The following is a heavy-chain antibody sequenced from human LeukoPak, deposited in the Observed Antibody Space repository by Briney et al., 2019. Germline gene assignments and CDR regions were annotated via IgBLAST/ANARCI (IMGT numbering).Heavy chain of an antibody. CDR1: GFTFSSYS. J-gene: IGHJ4*02. V-gene: IGHV3-21*01. CDR3: ARSYCSGGSCYPRDY. D-gene: IGHD2-15*01. Sequence: GGSLRLSCAASGFTFSSYSMNWVRQAPGKGLEWVSSISSTSSYIYYADSLKGRFTISRDNAKNSLYLQMNSLRAEDTAVYYCARSYCSGGSCYPRDYWGQGTLVTVSS. CDR2: ISSTSSYI.